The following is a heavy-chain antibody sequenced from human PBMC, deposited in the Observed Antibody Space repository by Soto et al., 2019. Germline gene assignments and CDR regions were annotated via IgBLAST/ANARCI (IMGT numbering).Heavy chain of an antibody. D-gene: IGHD3-22*01. CDR3: ARGGYYDSSGYSSFDY. CDR1: GGSISSYY. V-gene: IGHV4-59*01. Sequence: PSETLSLTCTVSGGSISSYYWSWIRQPPGKGLEWIGYIYYSGSTNYNPSLKSRVTISVDTSKNQFSLKLGSVTAADTAVYYCARGGYYDSSGYSSFDYWGQGTLVTVSS. CDR2: IYYSGST. J-gene: IGHJ4*02.